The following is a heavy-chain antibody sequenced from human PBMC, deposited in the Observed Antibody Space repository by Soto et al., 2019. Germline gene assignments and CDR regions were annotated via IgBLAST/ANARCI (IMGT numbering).Heavy chain of an antibody. D-gene: IGHD6-6*01. V-gene: IGHV3-33*01. J-gene: IGHJ5*02. CDR3: ARELAARRGRWFDP. Sequence: QVQLVESGGGVVQPGRSLRLSCAASGFTFSSYGMHWVRQAPGKGLEWVAVIWYDGSNKYYADSVKGRFTISRDNSKNTLYLQMNSLRAEDTAVYYCARELAARRGRWFDPWGQGTLVTVSS. CDR1: GFTFSSYG. CDR2: IWYDGSNK.